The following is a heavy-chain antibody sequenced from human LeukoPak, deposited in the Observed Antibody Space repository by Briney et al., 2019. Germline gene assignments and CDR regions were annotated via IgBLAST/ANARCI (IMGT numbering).Heavy chain of an antibody. Sequence: SETLSLTCTVSGGSISSSSYYWGWIRQPPGKGLECIGSIYYSGSTYYNPSLKSRVTISVDTSKNQFSLKLSFVTAADTAVYYCARIEYSSSCDYWGQGTLVTVSS. J-gene: IGHJ4*02. CDR1: GGSISSSSYY. CDR3: ARIEYSSSCDY. D-gene: IGHD6-6*01. V-gene: IGHV4-39*07. CDR2: IYYSGST.